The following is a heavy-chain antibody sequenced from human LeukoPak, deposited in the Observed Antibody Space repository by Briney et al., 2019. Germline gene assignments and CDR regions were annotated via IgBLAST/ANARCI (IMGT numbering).Heavy chain of an antibody. J-gene: IGHJ4*02. V-gene: IGHV3-30*02. D-gene: IGHD3-16*01. Sequence: PGGSLRLSCAASGFNFKNYAMHWVRQAPGKGLEWVAFIWSDENNKYYADSVKGRFTISRDNSKNTLYLQMNSLRVEDTAVYYSGYALDYWGQGTLVAVSS. CDR3: GYALDY. CDR1: GFNFKNYA. CDR2: IWSDENNK.